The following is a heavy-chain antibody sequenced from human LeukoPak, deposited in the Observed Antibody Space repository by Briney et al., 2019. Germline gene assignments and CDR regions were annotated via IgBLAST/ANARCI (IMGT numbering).Heavy chain of an antibody. CDR2: ISSSSSYI. Sequence: GGSLKLSCAASGFTFSSYSMNWVRQAPGKGLEWVSSISSSSSYIYYADSVKGRFTISRDNAKNSLYLQMNSLRAEDTAVYYCARAVAAAGDDYWGQGTLVTVSS. CDR3: ARAVAAAGDDY. J-gene: IGHJ4*02. D-gene: IGHD6-13*01. CDR1: GFTFSSYS. V-gene: IGHV3-21*01.